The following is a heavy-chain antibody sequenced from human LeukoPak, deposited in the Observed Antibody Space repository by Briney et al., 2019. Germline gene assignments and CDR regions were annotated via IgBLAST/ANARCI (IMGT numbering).Heavy chain of an antibody. D-gene: IGHD1-26*01. CDR1: GGSISSYY. J-gene: IGHJ4*02. Sequence: SETLSLTCTVSGGSISSYYWSWIRQPPGKGLEWIGYIYYSGSTNYNPSLKSRVTISVDTSKNQFSLKLSSVTAADTAVYYCASEIVGATGYYFDYWGQGTLVTVSS. CDR2: IYYSGST. CDR3: ASEIVGATGYYFDY. V-gene: IGHV4-59*01.